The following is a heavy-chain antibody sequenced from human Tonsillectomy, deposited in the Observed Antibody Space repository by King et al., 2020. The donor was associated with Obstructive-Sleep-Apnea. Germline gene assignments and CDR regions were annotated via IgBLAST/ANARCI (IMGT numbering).Heavy chain of an antibody. CDR2: INPSGGSA. V-gene: IGHV1-46*01. Sequence: QLVQSGAEVQEPGASVQVSCKASGYTFTSYYMHWVRQAPGQGLECMGIINPSGGSASYAQKFQGRVTMTRDTSTSTVYLELSSLSSEDTAVYYCARGPSASYYYGMDVWGQGTTVTVSS. CDR1: GYTFTSYY. J-gene: IGHJ6*02. CDR3: ARGPSASYYYGMDV. D-gene: IGHD2-2*01.